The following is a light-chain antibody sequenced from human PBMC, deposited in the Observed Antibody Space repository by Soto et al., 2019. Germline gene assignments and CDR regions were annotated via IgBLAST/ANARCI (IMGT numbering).Light chain of an antibody. CDR2: AAS. Sequence: EILLTQSPDTLSLSPGERATLSCRAAQSVGTRLAWYQHKTGQAPRLLIYAASARATGIPARFSGSGSGTEFTLTISSLQSEDFAVYYCQHYNNWPLTFGQGTKVDIK. CDR1: QSVGTR. V-gene: IGKV3-15*01. CDR3: QHYNNWPLT. J-gene: IGKJ1*01.